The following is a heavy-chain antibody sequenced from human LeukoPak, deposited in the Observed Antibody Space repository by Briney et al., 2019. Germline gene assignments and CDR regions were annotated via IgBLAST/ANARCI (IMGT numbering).Heavy chain of an antibody. J-gene: IGHJ4*02. CDR3: ARDYYHDSSGYYHDGGY. CDR2: ISSSSSYI. CDR1: GFTFSSYS. D-gene: IGHD3-22*01. Sequence: GGSLRLSCAASGFTFSSYSMNWVRQAPGKGLEWVSSISSSSSYIYYADSVKGRFTISRDNAKNSLYLQMNSLRAEDTAVYYCARDYYHDSSGYYHDGGYWGQGTLVTVSS. V-gene: IGHV3-21*01.